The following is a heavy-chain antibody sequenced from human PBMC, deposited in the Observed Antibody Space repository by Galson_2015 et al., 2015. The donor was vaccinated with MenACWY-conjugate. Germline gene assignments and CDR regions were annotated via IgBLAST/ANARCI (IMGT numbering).Heavy chain of an antibody. CDR3: ARLGHGVPARYGVDY. Sequence: ETLSLTCAVYGGSFSGYYWSWIRQPPGKGLEWIGEINHSGSTNYNPSLKSRVTISVDTSKNQFSLKLSSVTAADTAVYYCARLGHGVPARYGVDYWGQGTLVTVSS. V-gene: IGHV4-34*01. CDR2: INHSGST. CDR1: GGSFSGYY. J-gene: IGHJ4*02. D-gene: IGHD2-2*01.